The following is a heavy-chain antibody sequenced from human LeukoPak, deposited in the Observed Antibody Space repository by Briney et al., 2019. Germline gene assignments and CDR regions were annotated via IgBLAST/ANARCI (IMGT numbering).Heavy chain of an antibody. CDR3: ARQRADYYIYYVDV. J-gene: IGHJ6*03. V-gene: IGHV4-39*01. CDR1: GGSINTANYY. Sequence: SETLSLTCTVSGGSINTANYYWGWLRQPPGKGLEWIGSIYYSETTYDNPSLKSRVTISIETSKNQFSLRLSSVTASDTAVYYCARQRADYYIYYVDVWGEGTTVAVS. CDR2: IYYSETT. D-gene: IGHD3-10*01.